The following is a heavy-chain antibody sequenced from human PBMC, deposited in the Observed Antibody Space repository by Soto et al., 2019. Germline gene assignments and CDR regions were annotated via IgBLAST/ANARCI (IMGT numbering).Heavy chain of an antibody. CDR2: INPNSGGT. Sequence: ASVKVSCKASGYTFIGYYMYWVRQAPGQGLEWMGWINPNSGGTNYAQKFQGWVTMTRDTSISTAYMELSRLRSDDTAVYYCASRSRDGDSHGMDVWGQGTTVTVSS. CDR1: GYTFIGYY. D-gene: IGHD4-17*01. CDR3: ASRSRDGDSHGMDV. V-gene: IGHV1-2*04. J-gene: IGHJ6*02.